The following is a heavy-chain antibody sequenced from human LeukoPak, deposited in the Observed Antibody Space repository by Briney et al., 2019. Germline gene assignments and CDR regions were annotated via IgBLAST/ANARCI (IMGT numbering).Heavy chain of an antibody. V-gene: IGHV4-39*07. D-gene: IGHD6-25*01. J-gene: IGHJ4*02. CDR2: INYSGST. Sequence: SETLSLTCTVSGGSISSSSYYWGWIRQPPGKGLEWIGNINYSGSTYYNSSLNSRVTISIDTSKNQFSLKLSSVTAADTAVYYCARTVSEATFDYWGQGTLVTVSS. CDR1: GGSISSSSYY. CDR3: ARTVSEATFDY.